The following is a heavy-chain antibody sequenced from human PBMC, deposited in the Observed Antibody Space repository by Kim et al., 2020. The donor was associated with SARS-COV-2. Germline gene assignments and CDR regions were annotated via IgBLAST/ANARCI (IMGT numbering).Heavy chain of an antibody. Sequence: SETLSLTCTVSGGSVSSNSYYWGWIRQPPGKGLEWIGSISYSGKTSYNSSLKSRVTISVDTSKNQFSLKLNSVTAADTAVYYCARQSFGEWGWFDPWGQGTLVTVSS. V-gene: IGHV4-39*01. CDR1: GGSVSSNSYY. CDR2: ISYSGKT. CDR3: ARQSFGEWGWFDP. D-gene: IGHD3-10*01. J-gene: IGHJ5*02.